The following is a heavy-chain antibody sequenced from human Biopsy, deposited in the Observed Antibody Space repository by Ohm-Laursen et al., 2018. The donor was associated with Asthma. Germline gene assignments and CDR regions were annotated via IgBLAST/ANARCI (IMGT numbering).Heavy chain of an antibody. V-gene: IGHV3-7*01. CDR1: GFTFGDYW. CDR3: AKDPRIYGDNVAGMDV. J-gene: IGHJ6*02. CDR2: IKHDGSEK. Sequence: GSLRLSCAAPGFTFGDYWMSWVRQVPGKGLEWVANIKHDGSEKNHVDSLKGRFTISRDNAKNSLYLQMNSLRAEDTAVYYCAKDPRIYGDNVAGMDVWGQGTAVNVSS. D-gene: IGHD4-17*01.